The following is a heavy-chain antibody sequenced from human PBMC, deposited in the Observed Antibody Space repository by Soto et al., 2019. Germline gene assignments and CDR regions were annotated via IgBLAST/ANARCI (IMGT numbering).Heavy chain of an antibody. CDR2: IYPGDSDT. V-gene: IGHV5-51*01. CDR3: ARSSSSSWPYYSYGMDV. D-gene: IGHD6-6*01. Sequence: PGGSLEISCKGSGYSFTSYWIGCVRQMPGKGLEWIGIIYPGDSDTRYSPSFQGQVTISADKSISTAYLQWSSLKASDTAMYYCARSSSSSWPYYSYGMDVWGEGTTVTVSS. J-gene: IGHJ6*02. CDR1: GYSFTSYW.